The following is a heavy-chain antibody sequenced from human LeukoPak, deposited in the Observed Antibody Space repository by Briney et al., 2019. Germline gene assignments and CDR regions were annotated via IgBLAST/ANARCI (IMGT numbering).Heavy chain of an antibody. CDR2: IYHSGST. D-gene: IGHD3-10*01. CDR1: GGSISSGSYY. V-gene: IGHV4-39*07. CDR3: ASEGYGSGVINYYYYGMDV. J-gene: IGHJ6*02. Sequence: PSETLSLTCTVSGGSISSGSYYWGWIRQPPGKGLEWIGSIYHSGSTYYNPSLKSRVTISVDTSKNQFSLKLSSVTAADTAVYYCASEGYGSGVINYYYYGMDVWGQGTTVTVSS.